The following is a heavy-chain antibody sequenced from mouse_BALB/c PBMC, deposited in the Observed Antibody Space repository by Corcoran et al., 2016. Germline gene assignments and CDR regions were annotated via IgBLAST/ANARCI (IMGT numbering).Heavy chain of an antibody. CDR1: GYTFTNYG. CDR3: ASDPAWFAY. J-gene: IGHJ3*01. V-gene: IGHV9-3-1*01. Sequence: QIQLVQSGPELKKPGETVKISCKASGYTFTNYGMNWVKQAPGKGLKWMGWINTYTGEPTYADDFKERFAFSLETSASTAYLQINNLKNEDTATYVCASDPAWFAYWGQGTLVTVSA. CDR2: INTYTGEP.